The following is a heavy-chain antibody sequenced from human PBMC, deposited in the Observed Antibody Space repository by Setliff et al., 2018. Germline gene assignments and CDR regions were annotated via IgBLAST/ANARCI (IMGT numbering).Heavy chain of an antibody. CDR3: AKRGHYSSSDGLSFDF. D-gene: IGHD6-6*01. Sequence: GSLRLSCVASGFTFSSFGMHWVRQAPGKGLEWVAAVWYGGSNKDSADSVKGRFTISRDNSKNTLYLQMNSLRAEDTAVYYCAKRGHYSSSDGLSFDFWGQGTQVTVSS. CDR2: VWYGGSNK. CDR1: GFTFSSFG. V-gene: IGHV3-33*06. J-gene: IGHJ4*02.